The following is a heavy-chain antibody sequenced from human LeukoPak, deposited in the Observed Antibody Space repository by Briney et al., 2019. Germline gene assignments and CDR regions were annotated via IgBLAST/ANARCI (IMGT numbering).Heavy chain of an antibody. J-gene: IGHJ4*02. V-gene: IGHV3-53*01. Sequence: PGGSLRLSCAASGFTFRNYWMSWVRQAPGKGLEWVSVIYSGGSTYYADSVKGRFTISRDNSKNTLYLQMNSLRAEDTAVYYCARGSSSPTHFDYWGQGTLVTVSS. CDR1: GFTFRNYW. CDR3: ARGSSSPTHFDY. D-gene: IGHD6-6*01. CDR2: IYSGGST.